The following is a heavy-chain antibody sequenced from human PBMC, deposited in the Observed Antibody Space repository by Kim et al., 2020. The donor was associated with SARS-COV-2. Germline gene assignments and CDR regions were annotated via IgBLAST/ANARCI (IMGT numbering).Heavy chain of an antibody. D-gene: IGHD2-15*01. Sequence: GESLKISCKGSGYSFTSYWISWVRQMPGKGLEWMGRIDPSDSYTNYSPSFQGHVTISADKSISTAYLQWSSLKASDTAMYYCARRGRYCSGGSCYSDYYYYGMDVWGQGTTVTVSS. V-gene: IGHV5-10-1*01. J-gene: IGHJ6*02. CDR3: ARRGRYCSGGSCYSDYYYYGMDV. CDR1: GYSFTSYW. CDR2: IDPSDSYT.